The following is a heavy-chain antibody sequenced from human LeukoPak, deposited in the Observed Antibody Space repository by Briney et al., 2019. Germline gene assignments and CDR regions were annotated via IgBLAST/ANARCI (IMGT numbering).Heavy chain of an antibody. J-gene: IGHJ6*02. Sequence: GGSLRLSCAASGFILSNSGMHWVRQVPGKGLEWVAVISYDGSNQYFADSVKGRFTISRDDSKNTLYLQMNSLRGEDTAVYYCASGRGLRLYGMDVWGQGTTVTVSS. V-gene: IGHV3-30*03. CDR3: ASGRGLRLYGMDV. D-gene: IGHD4-17*01. CDR1: GFILSNSG. CDR2: ISYDGSNQ.